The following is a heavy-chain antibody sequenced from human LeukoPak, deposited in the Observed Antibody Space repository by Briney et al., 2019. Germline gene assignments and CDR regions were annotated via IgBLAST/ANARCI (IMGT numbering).Heavy chain of an antibody. V-gene: IGHV3-9*01. CDR1: GFTFDDYA. J-gene: IGHJ4*02. Sequence: PGRSLRLSCAASGFTFDDYAMHWVRQAPGKGLEWVSGISWNSGSIGYADSVKGRFTISRDNSKNTLYLQMNSLRAEDTAVYYCAKLPTTAVVSDYWGQGTLVTVSS. CDR3: AKLPTTAVVSDY. D-gene: IGHD3-22*01. CDR2: ISWNSGSI.